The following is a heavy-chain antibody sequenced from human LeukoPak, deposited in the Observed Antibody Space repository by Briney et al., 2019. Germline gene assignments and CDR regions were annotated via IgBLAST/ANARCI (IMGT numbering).Heavy chain of an antibody. V-gene: IGHV4-34*01. CDR3: ARSTRHIAPAVHGPYDS. Sequence: PSETLSLTCAVYGGSFSGYYWSWIRQPPGKGLEWIGEINHSGSTNYNPSLKSRVTISEDTSKNQFSLRLNSVTAADTAVYYCARSTRHIAPAVHGPYDSWGQGTLVTVSS. CDR1: GGSFSGYY. D-gene: IGHD6-13*01. J-gene: IGHJ4*02. CDR2: INHSGST.